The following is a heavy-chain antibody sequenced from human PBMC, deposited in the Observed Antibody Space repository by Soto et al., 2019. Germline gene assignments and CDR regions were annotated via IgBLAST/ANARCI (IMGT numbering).Heavy chain of an antibody. Sequence: SETLSLTCTIYGGSFSGYYWTWIRQPPGKGLEWIGEINHSGTTNYSPSLKRRVSISVDMSKDKFSLNLSSVTAADTAVYYCASGKTRTARPSLRYYYYGLDVWGQGTTVTVSS. J-gene: IGHJ6*02. CDR1: GGSFSGYY. V-gene: IGHV4-34*01. D-gene: IGHD6-6*01. CDR2: INHSGTT. CDR3: ASGKTRTARPSLRYYYYGLDV.